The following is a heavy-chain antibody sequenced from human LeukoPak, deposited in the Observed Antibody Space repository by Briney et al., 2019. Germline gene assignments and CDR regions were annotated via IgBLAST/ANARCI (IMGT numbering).Heavy chain of an antibody. Sequence: PSETLSLTCTVSGGSISSGGYYWSWIRQHPGKGLEWIGYIYYSGSTDYNPSLKSRFTMSVDTSKNQFSLKLSSVTAADTAVYYCASADYNMAFDIWGQGTMVTVSS. V-gene: IGHV4-31*03. CDR2: IYYSGST. CDR1: GGSISSGGYY. J-gene: IGHJ3*02. D-gene: IGHD4-11*01. CDR3: ASADYNMAFDI.